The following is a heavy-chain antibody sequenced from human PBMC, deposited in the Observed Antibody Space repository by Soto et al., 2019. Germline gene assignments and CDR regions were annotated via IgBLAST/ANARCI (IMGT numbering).Heavy chain of an antibody. CDR1: GGSISSGDYY. D-gene: IGHD6-13*01. CDR3: ARHEHQAAGPRDY. V-gene: IGHV4-30-4*08. Sequence: PSETLSLTCTVFGGSISSGDYYWTWIRQHPEKGLEWIGYISYSGNTNYNPSLKSRVTISVDTSKNQFSLKLSSVTAADTAVYYCARHEHQAAGPRDYWGQGTLVTVSS. CDR2: ISYSGNT. J-gene: IGHJ4*02.